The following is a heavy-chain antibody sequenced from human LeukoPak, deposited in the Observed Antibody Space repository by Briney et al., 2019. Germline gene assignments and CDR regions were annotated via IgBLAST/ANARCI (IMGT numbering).Heavy chain of an antibody. Sequence: PGGSLRLSCAASGFTVSSNYMSWVRQAPGKGLEWVSVIYSGGSTYYADSVKGRFTISRDNSKNSLYLQMNSLRAEDTALYYCAKDRGYYYDSSGYDYWGQGTLVTVSS. CDR2: IYSGGST. J-gene: IGHJ4*02. CDR1: GFTVSSNY. CDR3: AKDRGYYYDSSGYDY. V-gene: IGHV3-53*05. D-gene: IGHD3-22*01.